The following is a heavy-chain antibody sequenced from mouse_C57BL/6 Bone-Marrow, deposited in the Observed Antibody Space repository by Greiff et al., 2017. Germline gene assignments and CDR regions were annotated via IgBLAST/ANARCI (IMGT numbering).Heavy chain of an antibody. CDR3: ARDRAVVAPFDY. CDR2: INPSSGYT. V-gene: IGHV1-7*01. J-gene: IGHJ2*01. D-gene: IGHD1-1*01. Sequence: VQLQQSGAELAKPGASVKLSCKASGYTFTSYWMHWVKQRPGQGLEWIGYINPSSGYTKYNEKFKGKATLTADKSSSTAYMELRSLTSEDSAVYFCARDRAVVAPFDYWGQGTTLTVSS. CDR1: GYTFTSYW.